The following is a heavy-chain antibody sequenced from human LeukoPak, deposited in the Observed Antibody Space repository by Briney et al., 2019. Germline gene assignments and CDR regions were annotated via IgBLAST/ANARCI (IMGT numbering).Heavy chain of an antibody. CDR2: IYTSGST. CDR1: GGSISYYY. J-gene: IGHJ5*02. Sequence: SETLSLTCTVSGGSISYYYWSWIRQPAGKGLEWIGRIYTSGSTNYNPSLKSRVTMSVDTSKNQVSLKLSSVTAADTAVYYCARGDSYDFQFDPRGQGTLVTVSS. D-gene: IGHD3-22*01. V-gene: IGHV4-4*07. CDR3: ARGDSYDFQFDP.